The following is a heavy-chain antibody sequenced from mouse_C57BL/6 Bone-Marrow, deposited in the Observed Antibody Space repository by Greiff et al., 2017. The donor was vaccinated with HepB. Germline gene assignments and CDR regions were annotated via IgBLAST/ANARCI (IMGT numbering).Heavy chain of an antibody. D-gene: IGHD1-1*01. V-gene: IGHV1-61*01. CDR3: ARTAGSSPLYAMDY. CDR1: GYTFTSYW. CDR2: IYPSDSET. Sequence: QVQLQQPGAELVRPGSSVKLSCKASGYTFTSYWMDWVKQRPGQGLEWIGNIYPSDSETHYNQKFKDKATLTVDKSSSTAYMQLSSLTSEDSAVYYCARTAGSSPLYAMDYWGQGTSVTVSS. J-gene: IGHJ4*01.